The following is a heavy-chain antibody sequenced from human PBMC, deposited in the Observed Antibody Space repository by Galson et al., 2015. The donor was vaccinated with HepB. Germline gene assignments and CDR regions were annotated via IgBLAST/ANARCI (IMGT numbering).Heavy chain of an antibody. V-gene: IGHV3-7*03. CDR2: IEQDGSEK. Sequence: SLRLSCAASGFTFSSYSMTWVRQAPGKGLEWVANIEQDGSEKYYVDSVEGRFTISRDNAKNSLYLQMNSLRVEDTAVYYCVRDRPLIGFDYWGQGTLVTVSS. J-gene: IGHJ4*02. CDR3: VRDRPLIGFDY. CDR1: GFTFSSYS.